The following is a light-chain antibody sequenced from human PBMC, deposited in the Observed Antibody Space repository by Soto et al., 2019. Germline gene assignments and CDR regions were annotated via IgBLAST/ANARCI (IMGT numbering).Light chain of an antibody. J-gene: IGKJ1*01. V-gene: IGKV1-5*03. Sequence: DIQMTQSPSTLSASVGDRVTITCRASQSISSWLAWYQQKPGKAPKLLIHKASSLASGVPSRFSGSGSGTEFTLTISSLQPDDFATYYCHQYNSYSWTFGQGTKVEIK. CDR1: QSISSW. CDR2: KAS. CDR3: HQYNSYSWT.